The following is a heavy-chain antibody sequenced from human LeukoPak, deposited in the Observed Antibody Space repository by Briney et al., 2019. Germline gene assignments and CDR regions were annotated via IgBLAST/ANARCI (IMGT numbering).Heavy chain of an antibody. CDR2: INPNSGGT. Sequence: ASVKVSCKASGYTFTGYYMHWVRQAPGQGLEWMGWINPNSGGTNYAQKFQGRVTMTRDTSISTAYMELSRLRSDDTAVYYCARRGRGTVTTNPFYCYYYMDVWGKGTTVTISS. D-gene: IGHD4-17*01. V-gene: IGHV1-2*02. J-gene: IGHJ6*03. CDR1: GYTFTGYY. CDR3: ARRGRGTVTTNPFYCYYYMDV.